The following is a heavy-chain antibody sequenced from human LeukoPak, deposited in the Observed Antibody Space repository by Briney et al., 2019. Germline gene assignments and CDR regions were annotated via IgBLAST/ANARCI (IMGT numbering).Heavy chain of an antibody. Sequence: PSETLSLTCAVYGGSFSNYYWSWIRQPPGKGLEWIGEINDSGRINYNPSLMSRVTVSVDTSKNQFSLRLNSVTATDTAVYYCARRWNYGRNYYIDVWGNGATVSVSS. J-gene: IGHJ6*03. CDR2: INDSGRI. CDR1: GGSFSNYY. CDR3: ARRWNYGRNYYIDV. V-gene: IGHV4-34*01. D-gene: IGHD1-7*01.